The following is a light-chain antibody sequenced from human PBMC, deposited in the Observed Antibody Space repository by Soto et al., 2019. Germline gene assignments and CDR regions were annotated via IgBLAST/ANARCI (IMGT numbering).Light chain of an antibody. CDR3: QQSYGTPLT. CDR1: QSISSY. J-gene: IGKJ4*01. Sequence: DIQMTQSPSSLSASVGDRVTITCLASQSISSYLNWYQQKPGKAPKLLIYAASSLQSGVPSRFSGSGSGTDFTLTISSLQPEDFATYYCQQSYGTPLTFGGGTKVDIK. CDR2: AAS. V-gene: IGKV1-39*01.